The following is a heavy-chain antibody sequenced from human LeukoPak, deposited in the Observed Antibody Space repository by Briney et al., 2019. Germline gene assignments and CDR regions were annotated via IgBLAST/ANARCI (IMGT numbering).Heavy chain of an antibody. V-gene: IGHV3-23*01. CDR3: AKVARYCSGGSCYLGY. CDR1: GFTFSSYA. Sequence: GGSLRLSCAASGFTFSSYAMSWVRQAPGKGLGWVSAISGSGGSTYYADSVKGRFTISKDNSKNTLYLQMNSLRAEDTAVYYCAKVARYCSGGSCYLGYWGQGTLVTVSS. CDR2: ISGSGGST. D-gene: IGHD2-15*01. J-gene: IGHJ4*02.